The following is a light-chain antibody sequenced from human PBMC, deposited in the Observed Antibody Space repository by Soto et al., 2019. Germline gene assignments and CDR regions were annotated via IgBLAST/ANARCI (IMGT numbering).Light chain of an antibody. CDR3: QQYNNWPPVT. V-gene: IGKV3D-15*01. CDR2: LAS. J-gene: IGKJ5*01. Sequence: EIVMTQSPATLSVSPGERATLSCRASQSVSNNLAWYQQEPGQAPRLLIYLASTRATGIATRFSGSGSGTEFTLTISSLQSEDFAVYYCQQYNNWPPVTFGQGTRLEIK. CDR1: QSVSNN.